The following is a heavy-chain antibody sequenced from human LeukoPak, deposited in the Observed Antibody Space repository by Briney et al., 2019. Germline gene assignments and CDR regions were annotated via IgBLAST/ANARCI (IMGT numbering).Heavy chain of an antibody. V-gene: IGHV3-15*01. Sequence: PGGSLRLSCAVSGFTVSGNYITWVRQAPGKGLEWVGRIKSKTDGGTTDYAAPVKGRFTISRDDSKNTLYLQMNSLKTEDTAVYYCTTGYYDSSGDFDYWGQGTLVTVSS. D-gene: IGHD3-22*01. CDR3: TTGYYDSSGDFDY. CDR2: IKSKTDGGTT. CDR1: GFTVSGNY. J-gene: IGHJ4*02.